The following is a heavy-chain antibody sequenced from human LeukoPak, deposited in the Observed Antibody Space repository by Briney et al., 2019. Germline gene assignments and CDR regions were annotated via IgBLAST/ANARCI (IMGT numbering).Heavy chain of an antibody. J-gene: IGHJ3*02. D-gene: IGHD6-13*01. CDR3: ARATGISSWDGFDI. CDR1: GFTFSSYS. CDR2: ISYDGSNK. Sequence: QPGGSLRLSCAASGFTFSSYSMNWVRQAPGKGLEWVAVISYDGSNKYHADSVRGRFTVSRDNSKNTLYLQMNSLRTEDTSMYYCARATGISSWDGFDIWGQGTMVTVSS. V-gene: IGHV3-30*03.